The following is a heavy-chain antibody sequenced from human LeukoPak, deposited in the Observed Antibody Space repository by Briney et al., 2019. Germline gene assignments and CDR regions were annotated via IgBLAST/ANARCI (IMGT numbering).Heavy chain of an antibody. CDR3: TRGGLNWSYGLSDSFDY. V-gene: IGHV3-23*01. CDR2: ICKSGGST. J-gene: IGHJ4*02. Sequence: GGSLRLSCAGSGFTFSNFAMSWVRQAPGRGLEWVSAICKSGGSTFYADSVRGRFTISRDNSMNTLFLQMNSLRAEDTAVYYCTRGGLNWSYGLSDSFDYWGQGTLVTVSS. D-gene: IGHD1-7*01. CDR1: GFTFSNFA.